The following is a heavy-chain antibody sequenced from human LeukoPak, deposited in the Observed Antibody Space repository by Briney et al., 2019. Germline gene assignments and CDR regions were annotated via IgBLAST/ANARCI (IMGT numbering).Heavy chain of an antibody. V-gene: IGHV1-2*02. D-gene: IGHD5-24*01. CDR1: GYTFTDYY. J-gene: IGHJ4*02. Sequence: ASVKVSCKTSGYTFTDYYIHWVRQAPGQGLEWMGWINPNSGGTNYAQKFQGRVTMTRDTSISTAYMELSRLRSDDTAVYYCARERRDGYKVYFDYWGQGTLVTVSS. CDR3: ARERRDGYKVYFDY. CDR2: INPNSGGT.